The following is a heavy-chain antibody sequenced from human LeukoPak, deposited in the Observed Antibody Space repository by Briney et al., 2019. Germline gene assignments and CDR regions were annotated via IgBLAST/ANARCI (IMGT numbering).Heavy chain of an antibody. J-gene: IGHJ6*03. CDR3: ARAPTKIYYYMDV. CDR1: GGSFSGYY. CDR2: IKYSGST. Sequence: SETLSLTCAVYGGSFSGYYWSWIRQPPGKGLEWIGEIKYSGSTNYKPSLKSRVTISVDTSKNQVSLKVSSVTAADTAVYYCARAPTKIYYYMDVWGKGTTVTVSS. D-gene: IGHD5-24*01. V-gene: IGHV4-34*01.